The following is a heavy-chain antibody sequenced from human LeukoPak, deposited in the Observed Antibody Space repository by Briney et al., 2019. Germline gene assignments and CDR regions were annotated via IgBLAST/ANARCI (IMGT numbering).Heavy chain of an antibody. CDR3: ARVLGGYDSSGDDAFDI. CDR2: ISSSSSYI. J-gene: IGHJ3*02. D-gene: IGHD3-22*01. V-gene: IGHV3-21*01. CDR1: GFTFSSYS. Sequence: GGSLRLSCAASGFTFSSYSMNWVRQAPGKGLEWVSSISSSSSYIYYADSVKGRFTISRDNAKNSLYPQMNSLRAEDTAVYYCARVLGGYDSSGDDAFDIWGQGTMVTVSS.